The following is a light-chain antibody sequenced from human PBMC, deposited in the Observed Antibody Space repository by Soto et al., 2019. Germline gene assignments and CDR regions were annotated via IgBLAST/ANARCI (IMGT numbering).Light chain of an antibody. Sequence: QSVLTQSPSVSGTPGQRVTMSCSGSTSNIGNNPVNWYQQSPGTAPKLLMYDNDQRPSGVADRFSGSKSGTSASLAISGLQSEDETEYYCSSYTSNNTVIFGGGTKVTVL. J-gene: IGLJ2*01. CDR1: TSNIGNNP. CDR2: DND. CDR3: SSYTSNNTVI. V-gene: IGLV1-44*01.